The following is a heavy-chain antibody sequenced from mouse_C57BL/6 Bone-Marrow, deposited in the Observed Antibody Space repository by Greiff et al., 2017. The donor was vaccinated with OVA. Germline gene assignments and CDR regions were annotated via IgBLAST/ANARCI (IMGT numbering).Heavy chain of an antibody. V-gene: IGHV1-82*01. D-gene: IGHD2-3*01. Sequence: VQLQQSGPELVKPGASVKISCKASGYAFSSSWMNWVKQRPGKGLEWIGRIYPGDGATNYNGKFKGKATLTADKSSSTAYMQLSSLTSEDSAFYFCARHEDGYYASYFDYWGQGTTLTVSS. J-gene: IGHJ2*01. CDR2: IYPGDGAT. CDR1: GYAFSSSW. CDR3: ARHEDGYYASYFDY.